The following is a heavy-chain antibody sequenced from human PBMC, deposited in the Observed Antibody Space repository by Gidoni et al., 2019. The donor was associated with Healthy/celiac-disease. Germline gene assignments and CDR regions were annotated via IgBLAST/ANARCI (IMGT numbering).Heavy chain of an antibody. CDR1: GYSFTSYW. CDR3: ARHLASGAPPPNYWYFDL. CDR2: IYPGDSDT. Sequence: EVQLVQSGAEVKKPGESLKISCKGSGYSFTSYWIGWVRQMPGKGLEWMGIIYPGDSDTRYSPSFQGQVTISADKSISTAYLQWSSLKASDTAMYYCARHLASGAPPPNYWYFDLWGRGTLVTVSS. V-gene: IGHV5-51*01. J-gene: IGHJ2*01. D-gene: IGHD3-3*01.